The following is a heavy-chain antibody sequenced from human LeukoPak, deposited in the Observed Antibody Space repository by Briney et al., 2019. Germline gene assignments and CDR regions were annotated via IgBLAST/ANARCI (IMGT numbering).Heavy chain of an antibody. J-gene: IGHJ4*02. CDR1: GGSIGSYY. Sequence: SETLSLTCTVSGGSIGSYYWSWIRQPPGEGLEWIGYFYYSGSTNYNPSLKSRVTISVDTSKNQFSLKLSSVTAADTALYYCTRGNFFGYYFDSWGQGSLATVSS. CDR3: TRGNFFGYYFDS. V-gene: IGHV4-59*01. CDR2: FYYSGST. D-gene: IGHD3-10*01.